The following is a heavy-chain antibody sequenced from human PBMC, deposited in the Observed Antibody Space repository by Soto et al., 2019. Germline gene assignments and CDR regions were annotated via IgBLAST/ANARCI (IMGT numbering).Heavy chain of an antibody. D-gene: IGHD3-22*01. CDR2: INPNSGGT. Sequence: ASVKVSCKASGYTFTGYYMHWVRQAPGQGLEWMGWINPNSGGTNYAQKLQGRVTMTRDTPISTAYRERSRLRSDDTAVYYCASERAFDDSSGYYIVYWGQGTLVTVSS. CDR3: ASERAFDDSSGYYIVY. J-gene: IGHJ4*02. V-gene: IGHV1-2*02. CDR1: GYTFTGYY.